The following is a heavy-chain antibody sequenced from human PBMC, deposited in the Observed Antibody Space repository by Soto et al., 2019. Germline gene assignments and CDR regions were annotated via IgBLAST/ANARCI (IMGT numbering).Heavy chain of an antibody. Sequence: PSETLSLTCNVSGGSVSGYHWSWIRQPPGKGLEWIGYIYYSGSTYYNPSLKSRVTISVDTSKNQFSLKLSSVTAADTAVYYCARGAGDDFWSGYGFDYWGQGTLVTVSS. CDR3: ARGAGDDFWSGYGFDY. V-gene: IGHV4-59*06. D-gene: IGHD3-3*01. CDR2: IYYSGST. J-gene: IGHJ4*02. CDR1: GGSVSGYH.